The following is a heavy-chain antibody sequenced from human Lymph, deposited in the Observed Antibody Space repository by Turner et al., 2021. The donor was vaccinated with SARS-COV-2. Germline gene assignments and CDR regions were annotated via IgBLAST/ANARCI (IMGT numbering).Heavy chain of an antibody. CDR3: TRGSPQGGYVTVFDY. D-gene: IGHD6-19*01. J-gene: IGHJ4*02. CDR2: TYDSGST. V-gene: IGHV4-39*01. Sequence: QLPLQESAPGLVKPSETLSLTCPFSGGSISRSSYYWGGILQPPGKGREWIGNTYDSGSTYYNPSLKSRVTIAVDTSKNQFYLKLSSVTAADTAVYYCTRGSPQGGYVTVFDYWGQGTLVTVSS. CDR1: GGSISRSSYY.